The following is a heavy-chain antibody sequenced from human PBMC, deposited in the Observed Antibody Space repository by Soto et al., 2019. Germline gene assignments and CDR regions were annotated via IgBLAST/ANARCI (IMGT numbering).Heavy chain of an antibody. V-gene: IGHV1-2*02. D-gene: IGHD6-19*01. CDR1: GDTFTVYY. Sequence: ASVKVSCKASGDTFTVYYMHWVRQAPGQGLEWMGWINPNSVGTNYAQKFQGRVTITRDTSISTAYMELSRLRSDDTAVYYCARVPYSSGWYYYCAQGTLVTVSS. CDR2: INPNSVGT. J-gene: IGHJ4*02. CDR3: ARVPYSSGWYYY.